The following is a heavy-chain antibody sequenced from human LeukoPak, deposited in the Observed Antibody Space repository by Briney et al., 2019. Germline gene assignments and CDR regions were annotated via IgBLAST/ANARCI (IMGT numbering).Heavy chain of an antibody. D-gene: IGHD5-18*01. V-gene: IGHV3-66*01. CDR2: VYTGGTT. J-gene: IGHJ4*02. Sequence: PGGSLRLSCAASGFTVSSSYMNWVRQAPGKGLEWVSVVYTGGTTYFADSVKGRFTISRDNSENTLYLHMNSLRAEDTAVYYRARDSGYSYGSFDYWGQGTLVTVSS. CDR3: ARDSGYSYGSFDY. CDR1: GFTVSSSY.